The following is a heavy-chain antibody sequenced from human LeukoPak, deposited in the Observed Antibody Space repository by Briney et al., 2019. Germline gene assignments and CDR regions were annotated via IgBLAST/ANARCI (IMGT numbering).Heavy chain of an antibody. D-gene: IGHD3-10*01. J-gene: IGHJ5*02. CDR1: GYRFTSYW. CDR3: ARQLTRVPGVYNWFDP. CDR2: IYPGDSDT. V-gene: IGHV5-51*01. Sequence: GESLHIYCQGSGYRFTSYWIGWVRQMPGKGLEWMGIIYPGDSDTRYSPSFQGQVTISADKSISTAYLQWSSLKASDTAMYYCARQLTRVPGVYNWFDPWGQGTLVSVCS.